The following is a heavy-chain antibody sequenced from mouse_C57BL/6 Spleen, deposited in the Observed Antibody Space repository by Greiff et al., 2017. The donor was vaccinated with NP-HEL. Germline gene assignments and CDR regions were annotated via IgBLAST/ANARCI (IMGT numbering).Heavy chain of an antibody. CDR3: ARHGYYCFDY. Sequence: EVQLVESGGGLVKPGGSLKLSCAASGFTFSDYGMHWVRQAPEKGLEWVAYISSGSSTIYYADTVKGRFTISRDNVKNTLFLQMTSLRSEDTAMYYCARHGYYCFDYWGQGTTLTVSS. J-gene: IGHJ2*01. D-gene: IGHD2-3*01. CDR2: ISSGSSTI. CDR1: GFTFSDYG. V-gene: IGHV5-17*01.